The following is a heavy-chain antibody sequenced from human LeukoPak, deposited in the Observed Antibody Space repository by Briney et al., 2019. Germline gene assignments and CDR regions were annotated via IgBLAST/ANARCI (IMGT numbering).Heavy chain of an antibody. J-gene: IGHJ5*02. V-gene: IGHV4-30-2*01. CDR3: ARAGMDNWFDP. CDR2: IYHSGST. CDR1: GGSISSGGYS. Sequence: TLSLTCAVSGGSISSGGYSWSWIRQPPGKGLEWIGYIYHSGSTYYNPSLKSRVTISVDRSKNQFSLKLSSVTAADTAVYYCARAGMDNWFDPWGQGTLVTVSS. D-gene: IGHD6-13*01.